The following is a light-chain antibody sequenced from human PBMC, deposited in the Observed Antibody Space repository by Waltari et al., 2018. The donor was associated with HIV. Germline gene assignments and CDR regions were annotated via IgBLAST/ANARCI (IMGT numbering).Light chain of an antibody. CDR3: QLYGSSPGFT. CDR2: GAS. Sequence: SSRASQSDSSGYLYGYQQKPGEAPRLLLYGASSRATGIPDRFSGSGSGTDFTLTISRLEPEDFAVYYCQLYGSSPGFTFGPGTKVDI. V-gene: IGKV3-20*01. CDR1: QSDSSGY. J-gene: IGKJ3*01.